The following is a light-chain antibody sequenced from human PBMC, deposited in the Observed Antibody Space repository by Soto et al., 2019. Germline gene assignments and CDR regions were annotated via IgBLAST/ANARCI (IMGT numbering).Light chain of an antibody. CDR2: GAS. J-gene: IGKJ2*01. CDR3: QQYNNWPPGAVGLAYT. V-gene: IGKV3-15*01. CDR1: QSVSNN. Sequence: EIVMTQSPATLSVSPGERATLSCRASQSVSNNLAWYQQKPGQAPRLLIYGASTRATGIPARFSGSGSGTEFTLNISSLQSEDFAVYYCQQYNNWPPGAVGLAYTFGQGTKLEIK.